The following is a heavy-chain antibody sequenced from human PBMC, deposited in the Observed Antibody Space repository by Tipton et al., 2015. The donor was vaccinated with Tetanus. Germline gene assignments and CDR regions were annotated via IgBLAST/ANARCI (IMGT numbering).Heavy chain of an antibody. Sequence: QSGPEVKEPGSSVRVSCKASGGTFSNYAINWVRQAPGQGLEWMGGIIPIYGAANYAQKFQGRVTMTADNSMGTAYMELRSLRSDDTAVYFCAGDQLDHWGQGTLVTVSS. V-gene: IGHV1-69*06. CDR2: IIPIYGAA. CDR3: AGDQLDH. J-gene: IGHJ4*02. CDR1: GGTFSNYA.